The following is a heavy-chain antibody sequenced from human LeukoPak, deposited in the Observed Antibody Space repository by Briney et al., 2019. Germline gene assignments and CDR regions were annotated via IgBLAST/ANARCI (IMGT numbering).Heavy chain of an antibody. J-gene: IGHJ6*02. V-gene: IGHV1-18*01. Sequence: ASVKVSCKASGYTFTSYGISWVRQAPGQGLEWMGWISACKGNTNYAQKLQGRVTMTTDTSTSTAYMELRSLRSDDTAVYYCARYYYGDYRLPGMDVWGQGTTVTVSS. CDR2: ISACKGNT. CDR1: GYTFTSYG. CDR3: ARYYYGDYRLPGMDV. D-gene: IGHD4-17*01.